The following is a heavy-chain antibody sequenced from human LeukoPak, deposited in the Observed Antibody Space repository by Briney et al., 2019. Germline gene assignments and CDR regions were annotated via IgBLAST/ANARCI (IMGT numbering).Heavy chain of an antibody. CDR2: ISTSGST. Sequence: KPSETLSLTCTVSGGSISSYYWSWIRQPAGKGLEWIGRISTSGSTNYNPSLKSRVTMSVDTSKNQFSLKLSSVTAADTAVYYCARDRYYYDSSARYFDYWGQGTLVTVSS. D-gene: IGHD3-22*01. CDR1: GGSISSYY. J-gene: IGHJ4*02. CDR3: ARDRYYYDSSARYFDY. V-gene: IGHV4-4*07.